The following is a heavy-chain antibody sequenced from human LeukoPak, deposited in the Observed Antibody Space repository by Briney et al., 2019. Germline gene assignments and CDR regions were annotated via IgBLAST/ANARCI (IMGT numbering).Heavy chain of an antibody. CDR1: GYAFTSYD. CDR3: AREFNYCTNGVCYRRLFDY. D-gene: IGHD2-8*01. J-gene: IGHJ4*02. V-gene: IGHV1-18*01. Sequence: ASVKVSCKASGYAFTSYDISWVRQAPGQGLEWMGWISAYNGNTNYAQKLQGRVTMTTDTSTSTAYMELRSLRSDDTAVYYCAREFNYCTNGVCYRRLFDYWGQGTLVTVSS. CDR2: ISAYNGNT.